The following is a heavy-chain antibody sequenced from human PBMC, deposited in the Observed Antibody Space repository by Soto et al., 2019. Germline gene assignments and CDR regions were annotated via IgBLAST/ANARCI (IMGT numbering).Heavy chain of an antibody. Sequence: PGGSLRLSCTASGFTFSGYAMNWVRQAPGKGLQWVSAISAGGGNTYYSDSVKGRFTVSRDNPSNTLYLQMYNLRADDAAVYSCVKGRGPRSTSDRFDHWGLGTLVTVSS. J-gene: IGHJ4*02. CDR1: GFTFSGYA. V-gene: IGHV3-23*01. CDR2: ISAGGGNT. D-gene: IGHD2-2*01. CDR3: VKGRGPRSTSDRFDH.